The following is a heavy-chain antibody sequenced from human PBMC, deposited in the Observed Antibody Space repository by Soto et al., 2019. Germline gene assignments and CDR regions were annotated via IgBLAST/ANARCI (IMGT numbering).Heavy chain of an antibody. D-gene: IGHD3-22*01. CDR3: ARHLYYYDSSGYYHGGFDP. CDR1: GGSISSSSYY. CDR2: IYYSGST. J-gene: IGHJ5*02. V-gene: IGHV4-39*01. Sequence: QLQLQESGPGLVKPSETLSLTCTVSGGSISSSSYYWGWIRQPPGKGLEWIGSIYYSGSTYYNPSLKSRVTISVDTSKNQFSLKLSSVTAADTAVYYCARHLYYYDSSGYYHGGFDPWGQGTLVTVSS.